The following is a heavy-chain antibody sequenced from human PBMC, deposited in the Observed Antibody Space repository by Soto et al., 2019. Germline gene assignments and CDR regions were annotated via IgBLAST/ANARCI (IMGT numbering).Heavy chain of an antibody. D-gene: IGHD1-26*01. Sequence: QVQLRESGPGLVKPSQTLSLTCTVSGGYISSSDYYWTWIRQSPGKGLEYIGYISFTGSTYYNPSRKSRVTVSVDTSNNQFSLNLSSVTAADTAVYFCARGSGNYYSGRYFDSWGQGTLVTVSS. J-gene: IGHJ4*02. CDR3: ARGSGNYYSGRYFDS. V-gene: IGHV4-30-4*01. CDR2: ISFTGST. CDR1: GGYISSSDYY.